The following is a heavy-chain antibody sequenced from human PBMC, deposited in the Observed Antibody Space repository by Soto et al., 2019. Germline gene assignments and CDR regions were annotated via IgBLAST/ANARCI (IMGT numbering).Heavy chain of an antibody. V-gene: IGHV4-39*01. D-gene: IGHD6-19*01. Sequence: SETLSLTCTVSGGSISSSSYYWGWIRQPPGKGLEWIGSIYYSGSTYYNPSLKSRVTISVDTSKNQFSLKLSSVTAADTAVYYCARRIRVKGSSGWYIYGMDVWGQGTTVIVS. J-gene: IGHJ6*02. CDR2: IYYSGST. CDR1: GGSISSSSYY. CDR3: ARRIRVKGSSGWYIYGMDV.